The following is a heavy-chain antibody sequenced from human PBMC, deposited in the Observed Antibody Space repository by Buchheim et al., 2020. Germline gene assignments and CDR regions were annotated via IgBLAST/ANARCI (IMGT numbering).Heavy chain of an antibody. V-gene: IGHV3-23*01. D-gene: IGHD3-3*01. Sequence: EVQLLEPGGGLVQPGGSLRFSCAASGLTFSSYAMSWVRQAPGKGLDWVSAISGSCGSKYYADSVKGRFTISRDNSQNTLYLQMNNLRAEDTAVYYCAKDSSWRGFGVVWGQGTL. J-gene: IGHJ4*02. CDR2: ISGSCGSK. CDR3: AKDSSWRGFGVV. CDR1: GLTFSSYA.